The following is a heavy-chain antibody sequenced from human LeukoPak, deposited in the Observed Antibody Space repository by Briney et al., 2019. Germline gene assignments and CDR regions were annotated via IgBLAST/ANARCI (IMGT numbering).Heavy chain of an antibody. Sequence: SGGSLRRSCAASGFTFSSYAMVWVRQAPGKGLEWVAVASYNGNSKYYADSVKGRFTISRDNSKNTLYLQMNSLRPEDTAVYYCARPGGYQANYYFYALDVWGQGTTVTVSS. V-gene: IGHV3-30-3*01. D-gene: IGHD3-16*01. J-gene: IGHJ6*02. CDR1: GFTFSSYA. CDR3: ARPGGYQANYYFYALDV. CDR2: ASYNGNSK.